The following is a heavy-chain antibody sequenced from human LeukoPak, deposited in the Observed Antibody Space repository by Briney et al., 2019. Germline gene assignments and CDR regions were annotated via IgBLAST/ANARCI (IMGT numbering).Heavy chain of an antibody. CDR3: ARFSAMDV. CDR1: GFTFSDHY. CDR2: ISRSGGTI. V-gene: IGHV3-11*01. J-gene: IGHJ6*02. Sequence: GGSLRLSCAASGFTFSDHYMSWIRQAPGQGLEWVSYISRSGGTIYYADSVKGRFTISRDNAKNSLYLQMNSLRAEDTAVYYCARFSAMDVWGQGTTVTVSS.